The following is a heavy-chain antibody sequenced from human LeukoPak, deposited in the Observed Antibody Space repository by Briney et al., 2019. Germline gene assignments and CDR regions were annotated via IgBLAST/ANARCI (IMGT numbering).Heavy chain of an antibody. V-gene: IGHV6-1*01. J-gene: IGHJ3*02. D-gene: IGHD3-10*01. CDR1: GDSVSSNSAA. Sequence: SQTLSLTCAISGDSVSSNSAAWNWIRQSPSRDLEWLGRTYYRSKWYNDYAVSVKSRITINPDTSKNQFSLQLNSVTPEDTAVYYCARDYYGSGSYYPDAFDIWGQGTMVTVSS. CDR2: TYYRSKWYN. CDR3: ARDYYGSGSYYPDAFDI.